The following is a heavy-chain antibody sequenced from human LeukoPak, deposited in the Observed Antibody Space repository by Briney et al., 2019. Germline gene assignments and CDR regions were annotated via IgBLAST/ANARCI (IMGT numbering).Heavy chain of an antibody. D-gene: IGHD3-10*01. J-gene: IGHJ6*03. Sequence: SETLSLTCTVSGGSISSYYWSWIRQPPGEGLEWIGRIYSSGSTDYNPSLKSRVTISVDTSKNQFSLKLSSVTAADTAVYYCARLTKNDSGSYRFGKKKRGYMDVWGKGTTVTISS. CDR1: GGSISSYY. V-gene: IGHV4-4*07. CDR3: ARLTKNDSGSYRFGKKKRGYMDV. CDR2: IYSSGST.